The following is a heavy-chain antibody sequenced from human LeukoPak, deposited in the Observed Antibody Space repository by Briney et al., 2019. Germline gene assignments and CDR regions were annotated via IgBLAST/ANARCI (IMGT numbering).Heavy chain of an antibody. CDR2: IYPGDSDT. CDR3: ARRDYYDIGPFDP. D-gene: IGHD3-22*01. CDR1: GYSFTSYW. V-gene: IGHV5-51*01. J-gene: IGHJ5*02. Sequence: GESLKISCKGSGYSFTSYWIAWVRQRPGKGLEWMGFIYPGDSDTRYSTSFQGQVTISADKSINPAYLQWGSLKASATAMYYCARRDYYDIGPFDPWGQGTLVTVSS.